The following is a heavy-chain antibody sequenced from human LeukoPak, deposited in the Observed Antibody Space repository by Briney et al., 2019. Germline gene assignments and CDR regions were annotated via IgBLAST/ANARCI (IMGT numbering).Heavy chain of an antibody. Sequence: GGSLRLSCAASGFTFSGSAMHWVRQASGKGLEWVGRIRSKANSYATAYAASVKGRFTISRDDSKNTAYLQMNSLKTEDTAVYYCAKYFGSYYDYYFDYWGQGTLVTVSS. V-gene: IGHV3-73*01. CDR2: IRSKANSYAT. CDR1: GFTFSGSA. J-gene: IGHJ4*02. D-gene: IGHD1-26*01. CDR3: AKYFGSYYDYYFDY.